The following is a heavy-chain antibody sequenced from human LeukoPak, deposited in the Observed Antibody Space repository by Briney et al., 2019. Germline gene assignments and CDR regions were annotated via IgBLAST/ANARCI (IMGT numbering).Heavy chain of an antibody. Sequence: GGSLRLSCAASGFTFSSYAMHWVRQAPGKGLEWVAVISYDGSNKYYADSVKGRFTISRDNSKNTLYLQMNSLRAEDTAVYYCAKDGMDVWGQGTTVTVSS. CDR1: GFTFSSYA. J-gene: IGHJ6*02. CDR2: ISYDGSNK. V-gene: IGHV3-30*04. CDR3: AKDGMDV.